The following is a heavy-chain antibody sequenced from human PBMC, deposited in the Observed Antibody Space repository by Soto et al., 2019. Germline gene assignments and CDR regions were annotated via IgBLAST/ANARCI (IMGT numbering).Heavy chain of an antibody. V-gene: IGHV4-59*01. J-gene: IGHJ4*02. CDR1: GGSISSYY. D-gene: IGHD5-18*01. CDR3: ARDFRQSGYSYGHDY. CDR2: IYYSGST. Sequence: PSETLSLTCSVSGGSISSYYWSWIRQSPGKELESIGYIYYSGSTNYNPSLKSRVTISVDTSNNQFSLKLSSVTAADTSVYYCARDFRQSGYSYGHDYWGQGTLVTVSS.